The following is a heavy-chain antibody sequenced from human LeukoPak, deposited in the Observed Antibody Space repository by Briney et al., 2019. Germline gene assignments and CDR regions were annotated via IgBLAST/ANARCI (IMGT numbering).Heavy chain of an antibody. CDR3: AKDRDGGATTTAKGFDY. Sequence: GGSLRLSCAASGFTFSSYAMSWVRQAPGKGLEWVSAISGSGGSTYYADSVKGRFTISRDNSKNTLYLQMNSLRVEDTAVYYCAKDRDGGATTTAKGFDYWGQGTLVTVSS. CDR2: ISGSGGST. J-gene: IGHJ4*02. CDR1: GFTFSSYA. V-gene: IGHV3-23*01. D-gene: IGHD1-26*01.